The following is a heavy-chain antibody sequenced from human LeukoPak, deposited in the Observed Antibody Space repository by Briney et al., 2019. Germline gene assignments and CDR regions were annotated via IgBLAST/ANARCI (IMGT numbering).Heavy chain of an antibody. CDR3: ARDSDGYKAFDY. CDR2: ISYDGSNK. Sequence: GGSLRLSCAASGFTFSSYGMHWVRQAPGKGLEWVAVISYDGSNKYYADSVKGRFTISRDNSKNTLYLQMNSLRAEDTAVYYCARDSDGYKAFDYWGQGTLVTVSS. D-gene: IGHD5-24*01. V-gene: IGHV3-30*03. J-gene: IGHJ4*02. CDR1: GFTFSSYG.